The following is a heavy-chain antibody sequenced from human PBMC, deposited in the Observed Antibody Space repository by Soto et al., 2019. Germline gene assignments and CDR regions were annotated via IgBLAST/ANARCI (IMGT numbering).Heavy chain of an antibody. Sequence: SSETLSLTCAVSGYSISSDYYWGWIRQPPGKGLEWIASKYHSGSTYYNPSLKSRVTISVDTSKNQLPLKLSSVTAADTAVYYCARGVLGATTYFDYWGQGTLVTVSS. D-gene: IGHD1-26*01. CDR3: ARGVLGATTYFDY. CDR2: KYHSGST. V-gene: IGHV4-38-2*01. J-gene: IGHJ4*02. CDR1: GYSISSDYY.